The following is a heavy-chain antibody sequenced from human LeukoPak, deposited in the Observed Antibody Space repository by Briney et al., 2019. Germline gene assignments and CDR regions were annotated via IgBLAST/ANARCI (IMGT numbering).Heavy chain of an antibody. CDR3: TTNGSGRKFDY. CDR1: GFTFSSYA. D-gene: IGHD3-10*01. Sequence: GGSLRLSCAASGFTFSSYAMSWVRQAPGKGLEWVSAISGSGGSTYYADSVKGRFTISRDNSKNTPYMQMNSLRAEDTAVYYCTTNGSGRKFDYWGQGILVTVSS. CDR2: ISGSGGST. J-gene: IGHJ4*02. V-gene: IGHV3-23*01.